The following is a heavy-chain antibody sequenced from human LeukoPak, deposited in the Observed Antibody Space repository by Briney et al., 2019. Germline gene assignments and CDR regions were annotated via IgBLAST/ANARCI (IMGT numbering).Heavy chain of an antibody. V-gene: IGHV1-18*01. CDR1: GYTFTNYA. Sequence: GASVKVSCKASGYTFTNYAITWVRQAPGQGLEWMGWISVDNGNTNFAQKLQGRVTMTTDTSTSTAYMELRSLRSDDTAVYYCARTGYDILTGTKKEVDYWGQGTLVTVSS. CDR2: ISVDNGNT. J-gene: IGHJ4*02. CDR3: ARTGYDILTGTKKEVDY. D-gene: IGHD3-9*01.